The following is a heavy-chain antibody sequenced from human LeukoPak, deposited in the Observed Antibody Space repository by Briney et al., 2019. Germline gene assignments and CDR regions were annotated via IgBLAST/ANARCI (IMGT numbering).Heavy chain of an antibody. CDR1: GFTFSSYW. CDR2: IKQDGSEK. J-gene: IGHJ5*02. V-gene: IGHV3-7*01. CDR3: ARGGYGSGNPRYWNWFDP. Sequence: AGGSLRLSCAASGFTFSSYWMSWVRQAPGKGLEWVANIKQDGSEKYYVDSVKGRFTISRDNAKNSLYLQMNSLRAEDTAVYYCARGGYGSGNPRYWNWFDPWGQGTLVTVSS. D-gene: IGHD3-10*01.